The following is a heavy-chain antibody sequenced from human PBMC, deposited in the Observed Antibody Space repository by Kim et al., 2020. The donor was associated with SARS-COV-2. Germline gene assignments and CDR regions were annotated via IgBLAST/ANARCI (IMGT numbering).Heavy chain of an antibody. CDR3: TSVKADY. V-gene: IGHV3-23*01. Sequence: SGDNTFHADSVKGRFTISRDNSQNTLYLQMHSLGAEDTAIYYCTSVKADYWGQGSLVTVSS. CDR2: SGDNT. J-gene: IGHJ4*02.